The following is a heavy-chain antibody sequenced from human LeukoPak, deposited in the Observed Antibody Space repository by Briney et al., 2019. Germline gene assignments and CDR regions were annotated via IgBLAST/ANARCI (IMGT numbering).Heavy chain of an antibody. Sequence: PGGSLRLSCAASGFTFSSYVMHWVRQSLGKGLEWVAFIRYDGSNKYYADSVKGRFTISRDNSKNTLYLQMNSLRAEDTAVYYCAREPKLRFLERSPGGAFDIWGQGTMVTVSS. J-gene: IGHJ3*02. CDR1: GFTFSSYV. CDR3: AREPKLRFLERSPGGAFDI. V-gene: IGHV3-30*02. CDR2: IRYDGSNK. D-gene: IGHD3-3*01.